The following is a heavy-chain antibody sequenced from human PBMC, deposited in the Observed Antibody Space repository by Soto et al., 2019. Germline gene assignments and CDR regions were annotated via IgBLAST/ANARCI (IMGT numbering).Heavy chain of an antibody. D-gene: IGHD3-10*01. CDR3: ARSAPGSGTYFMIDY. Sequence: PGGSLRLSCAASGFTFSSYGMQWARQAPGKGLEWVAVIWYDGGQKYYADSVKGRFTISRDNSKNTLYLQMNSLRTEDTAVYYCARSAPGSGTYFMIDYWGQGTLVTVSS. CDR2: IWYDGGQK. J-gene: IGHJ4*02. V-gene: IGHV3-33*01. CDR1: GFTFSSYG.